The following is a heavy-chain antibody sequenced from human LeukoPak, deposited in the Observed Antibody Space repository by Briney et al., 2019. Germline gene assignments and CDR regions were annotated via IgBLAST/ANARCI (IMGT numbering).Heavy chain of an antibody. CDR2: ISSSSSYI. J-gene: IGHJ5*02. V-gene: IGHV3-21*01. CDR3: ARVPDYYGSGSYFNWFDP. CDR1: EFSVGSNY. D-gene: IGHD3-10*01. Sequence: TGGSLRLSCAASEFSVGSNYMTWVRQAPGKGLEWVSSISSSSSYIYYADSVKGRFTISRDNAENSLYLQMNSLRAEDTAVYYCARVPDYYGSGSYFNWFDPWGQGTLVTVSP.